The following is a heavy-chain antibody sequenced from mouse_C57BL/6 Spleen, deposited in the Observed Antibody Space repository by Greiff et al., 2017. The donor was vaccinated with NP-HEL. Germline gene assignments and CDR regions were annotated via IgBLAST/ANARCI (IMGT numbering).Heavy chain of an antibody. CDR3: ASSHYYGSSYGFAY. CDR1: GFSLTSYG. CDR2: ICGVGST. V-gene: IGHV2-6*01. J-gene: IGHJ3*01. D-gene: IGHD1-1*01. Sequence: QVQLQQSGPGLVAPSQSLSITCTVSGFSLTSYGVDWVRQSPGKGLEWLGVICGVGSTNYNSALKSRLSISKDNSKSQVFLKMNSLQTDDTAMYYCASSHYYGSSYGFAYWGQGTLVTVSA.